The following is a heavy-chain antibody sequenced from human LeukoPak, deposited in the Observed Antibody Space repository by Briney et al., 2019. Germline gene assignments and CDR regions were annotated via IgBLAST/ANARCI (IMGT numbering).Heavy chain of an antibody. CDR2: VNGGGTT. J-gene: IGHJ4*02. CDR1: GFTFSTYA. D-gene: IGHD3-10*01. V-gene: IGHV3-23*01. Sequence: GASLRLSCAASGFTFSTYAMSWVRQAPGKGLEWVSGVNGGGTTYYADSVKGRFSISRDNTKNSLYLQMNSLRAEDTAVYYCARGFRLDYWGQGTLVTVSS. CDR3: ARGFRLDY.